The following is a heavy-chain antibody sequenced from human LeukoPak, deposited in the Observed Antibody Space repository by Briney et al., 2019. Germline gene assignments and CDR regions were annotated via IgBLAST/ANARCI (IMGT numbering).Heavy chain of an antibody. J-gene: IGHJ4*02. D-gene: IGHD3-22*01. Sequence: GESLKISCKGSGYSFTSYWIGWVRQMPGKGLGWMGIIYPGDSDTRYSPSLQGQVTISADKSIRTAYLQWSSLKASDTAMYYCARHSYDSSGYYFPYYFDYWGQGTLVTVSS. CDR3: ARHSYDSSGYYFPYYFDY. CDR1: GYSFTSYW. CDR2: IYPGDSDT. V-gene: IGHV5-51*01.